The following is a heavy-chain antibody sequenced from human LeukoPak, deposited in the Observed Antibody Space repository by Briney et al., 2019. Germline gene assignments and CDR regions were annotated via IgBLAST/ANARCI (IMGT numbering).Heavy chain of an antibody. Sequence: KPSGTLSLTCAVYGGSFSGYYWGWLRQPPGKGLEWIGEINHSGSTNYNPSLKSRVTISVDTSKNQFSLKLSSVTAADTAVYYCVRPLLGSSCSDPWGQGTLVTVSS. CDR3: VRPLLGSSCSDP. CDR1: GGSFSGYY. J-gene: IGHJ5*02. CDR2: INHSGST. D-gene: IGHD6-13*01. V-gene: IGHV4-34*01.